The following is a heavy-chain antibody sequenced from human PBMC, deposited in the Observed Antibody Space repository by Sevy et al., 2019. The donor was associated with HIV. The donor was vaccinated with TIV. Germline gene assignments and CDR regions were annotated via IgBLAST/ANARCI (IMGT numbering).Heavy chain of an antibody. V-gene: IGHV4-4*07. CDR2: IYTSGST. CDR1: GGSISSYY. D-gene: IGHD6-19*01. CDR3: ARDSPSRYSSGWYSYGAS. Sequence: SETLSLTCTVSGGSISSYYWSWIRQPAGKGLEWIGRIYTSGSTSYNPALKSRVTMSVDTSKNQFSLKLSSVTAADTAVYFCARDSPSRYSSGWYSYGASWGQGTLVTVSS. J-gene: IGHJ4*02.